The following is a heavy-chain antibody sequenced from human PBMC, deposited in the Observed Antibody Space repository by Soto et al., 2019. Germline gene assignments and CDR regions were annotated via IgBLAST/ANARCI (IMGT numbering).Heavy chain of an antibody. CDR3: TTVLGPSFCRGYSCYYAFDI. Sequence: EVQLVESGGGLVKPGGSLRLSCTASGFTFSNAWMNWVRQAPGKGLEWVGRIKSESHGGTTDYAAPVKGRFTISRDDSRNTLYLQMNSLKSEDTAVYYCTTVLGPSFCRGYSCYYAFDIWGQWTKVTVSS. D-gene: IGHD2-15*01. J-gene: IGHJ3*02. V-gene: IGHV3-15*07. CDR1: GFTFSNAW. CDR2: IKSESHGGTT.